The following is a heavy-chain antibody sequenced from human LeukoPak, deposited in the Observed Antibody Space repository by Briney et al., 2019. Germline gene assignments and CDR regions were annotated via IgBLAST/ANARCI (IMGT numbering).Heavy chain of an antibody. CDR2: MNPNSGNT. D-gene: IGHD6-13*01. CDR1: GYTFTSYD. CDR3: ARAGIAAAGPDC. J-gene: IGHJ4*02. Sequence: ASVKVSCKASGYTFTSYDINWVRQATGQGLEWMGWMNPNSGNTGYAQKFQGRVTITRNTSISTAYMELSSLRSEDAAVYYCARAGIAAAGPDCWGQGTLVTVSS. V-gene: IGHV1-8*03.